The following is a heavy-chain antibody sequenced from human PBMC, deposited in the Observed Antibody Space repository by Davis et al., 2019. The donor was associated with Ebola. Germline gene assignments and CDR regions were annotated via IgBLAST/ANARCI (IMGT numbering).Heavy chain of an antibody. Sequence: GESLKISCAASGFTFSSYSMNWVRQAPGKGLEWVSSISSSSSYIYYADSVKGRFTISRDNAKNSLYLQMNSLRAEDTAVYYCARVIHHIAVVGWRTYYFDYWGQGTLVTVSS. V-gene: IGHV3-21*01. CDR3: ARVIHHIAVVGWRTYYFDY. J-gene: IGHJ4*02. CDR1: GFTFSSYS. D-gene: IGHD6-19*01. CDR2: ISSSSSYI.